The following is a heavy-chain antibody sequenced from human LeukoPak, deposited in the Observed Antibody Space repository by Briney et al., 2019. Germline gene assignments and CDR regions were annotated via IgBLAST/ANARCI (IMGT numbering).Heavy chain of an antibody. J-gene: IGHJ6*03. CDR3: ARDFEGVHRTTNSYTYYYYMDV. V-gene: IGHV3-53*01. Sequence: GGSPRLSCAASGFIVSDNYMTWVRQAPGKGLEWVSIIYGGSTYYADSVKGRFTISRDNSKNTVYLQMNSLRAEDTAVYYCARDFEGVHRTTNSYTYYYYMDVWGKGTTVIVSS. CDR1: GFIVSDNY. CDR2: IYGGST. D-gene: IGHD2/OR15-2a*01.